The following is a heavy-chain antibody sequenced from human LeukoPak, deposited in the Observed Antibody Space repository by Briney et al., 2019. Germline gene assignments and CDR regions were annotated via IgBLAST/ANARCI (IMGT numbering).Heavy chain of an antibody. V-gene: IGHV3-33*01. Sequence: GRSLRLSCAASGFTFSSYGMHWVRQAPGKGLEWVAVIWYDGSNKYYADSVKGRFTISRDNSKNTLYLQMNSLRAEDTAVYYCARDRDPYDFWSGYLFDYWGQGTLVTVSS. J-gene: IGHJ4*02. CDR3: ARDRDPYDFWSGYLFDY. D-gene: IGHD3-3*01. CDR2: IWYDGSNK. CDR1: GFTFSSYG.